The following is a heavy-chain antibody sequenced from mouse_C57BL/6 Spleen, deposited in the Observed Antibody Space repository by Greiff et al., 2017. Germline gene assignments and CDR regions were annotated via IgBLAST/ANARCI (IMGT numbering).Heavy chain of an antibody. D-gene: IGHD4-1*01. CDR3: ARKSGTNYFDY. Sequence: QVQLQQSGAELVRPGTSVKLSCKASGYTFTSYWMHWVKQRPGQGLEWIGVIDPSDSYTNYNQKFKGKATLTVDTSSSTAYMQLSSLTSEDSAVYYCARKSGTNYFDYRGQGTTLTVSS. CDR2: IDPSDSYT. V-gene: IGHV1-59*01. J-gene: IGHJ2*01. CDR1: GYTFTSYW.